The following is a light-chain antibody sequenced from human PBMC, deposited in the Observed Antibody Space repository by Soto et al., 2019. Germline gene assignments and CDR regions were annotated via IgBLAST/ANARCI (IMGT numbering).Light chain of an antibody. V-gene: IGKV3-15*01. Sequence: EIVMTQSPATLSVSPGERATLSCRASQSISNNLAWYQQKLGQAPRLLIYGASTRTTGIPARFSGSGSGTEFTLTISSLQSEDFAVSYCQHYSNWPQNTFGGGTKVEIK. J-gene: IGKJ4*01. CDR2: GAS. CDR1: QSISNN. CDR3: QHYSNWPQNT.